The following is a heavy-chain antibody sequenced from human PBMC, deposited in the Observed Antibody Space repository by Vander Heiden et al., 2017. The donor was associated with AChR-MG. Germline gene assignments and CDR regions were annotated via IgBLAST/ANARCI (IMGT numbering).Heavy chain of an antibody. Sequence: QLQLQESGSGLVQPSQTLSLTCAVSGGSISSGGYSWSWLRQPPGKGLEWIGYIYHSGSTYYNPSLKSRVTISVDRSKNQFSLKLSSVTAADTAVYYCARVGNHYYYYMDVWGKGTTVTVSS. CDR1: GGSISSGGYS. D-gene: IGHD7-27*01. CDR2: IYHSGST. CDR3: ARVGNHYYYYMDV. V-gene: IGHV4-30-2*01. J-gene: IGHJ6*03.